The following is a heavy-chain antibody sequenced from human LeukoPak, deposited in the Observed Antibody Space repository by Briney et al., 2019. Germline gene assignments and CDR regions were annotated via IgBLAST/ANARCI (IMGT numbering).Heavy chain of an antibody. V-gene: IGHV5-10-1*01. CDR3: ARQRFDYGYGMDV. CDR2: IDPSDSYI. D-gene: IGHD3-16*01. Sequence: GESLKISCEGSGYSFTSYWIGWVRQMPGKGLEWMGRIDPSDSYINYSPSFQGHVTISADKSISTAYLQWSSLKASGTAMYYCARQRFDYGYGMDVWGQGTTVTVSS. J-gene: IGHJ6*02. CDR1: GYSFTSYW.